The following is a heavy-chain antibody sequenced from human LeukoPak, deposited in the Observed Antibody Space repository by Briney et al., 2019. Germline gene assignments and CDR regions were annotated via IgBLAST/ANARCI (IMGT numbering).Heavy chain of an antibody. Sequence: SVKVSCKASGGTFSSYAISWVRQAPGQGLEWMGRIIPIFGTANYAQKFQGRVTITTDESTSTAYMELSSLRSEDTAVYYCARDQGYSSGCSLGYWGQGTLVTVSS. CDR2: IIPIFGTA. D-gene: IGHD6-19*01. CDR1: GGTFSSYA. V-gene: IGHV1-69*05. CDR3: ARDQGYSSGCSLGY. J-gene: IGHJ4*02.